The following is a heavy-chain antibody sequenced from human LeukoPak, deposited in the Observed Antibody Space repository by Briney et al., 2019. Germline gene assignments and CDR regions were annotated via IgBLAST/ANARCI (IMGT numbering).Heavy chain of an antibody. D-gene: IGHD1-1*01. V-gene: IGHV4-31*11. CDR2: QDYRGTT. CDR3: ARYNHNGVPDNWFDP. CDR1: GASVSTSGYY. Sequence: SETLSLTCAVSGASVSTSGYYWGWIRQLPEKGLEWIGYQDYRGTTYYNPSLKSRLTISVDTFRNQFSLNLMSMTAADTAVYYCARYNHNGVPDNWFDPWGQGTLVTVSS. J-gene: IGHJ5*02.